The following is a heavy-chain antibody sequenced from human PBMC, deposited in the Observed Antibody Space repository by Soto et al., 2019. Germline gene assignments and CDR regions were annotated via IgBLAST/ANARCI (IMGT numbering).Heavy chain of an antibody. CDR3: ASPLYSGYDYYYYYGMDV. J-gene: IGHJ6*02. V-gene: IGHV1-69*12. D-gene: IGHD5-12*01. CDR1: GGTFSSYA. Sequence: QVQLVQSGAAVKKPGSSVKVSCKASGGTFSSYAISWVRQAPGQGLEWMGGIIPIFGTANYAQKFQGRVTITADESTSTAYMELSSLRSEDTAVYYCASPLYSGYDYYYYYGMDVWGQGTTVTVSS. CDR2: IIPIFGTA.